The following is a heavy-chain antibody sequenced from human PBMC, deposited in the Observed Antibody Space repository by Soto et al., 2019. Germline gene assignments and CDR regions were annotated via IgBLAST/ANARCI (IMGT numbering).Heavy chain of an antibody. J-gene: IGHJ4*02. CDR2: IPYDGSNK. Sequence: GGSLRLSCAASGFTFSSYAMHWVRQAPGKGLEWVAVIPYDGSNKYYADSVKGRFTISRDNSKNTLYLQMNSLRAEDTAVYYCAEMTGHDIMDYWGQGTLVTVSS. D-gene: IGHD3-9*01. V-gene: IGHV3-30-3*01. CDR1: GFTFSSYA. CDR3: AEMTGHDIMDY.